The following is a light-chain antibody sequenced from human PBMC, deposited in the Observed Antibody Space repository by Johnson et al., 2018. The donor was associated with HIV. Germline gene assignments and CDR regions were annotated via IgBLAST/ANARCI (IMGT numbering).Light chain of an antibody. Sequence: SVLTQPPSLSAAAGHKVTISCFGSRSNVRNNYVSWYQQFPGAAPKLLIYENNKRPSGIPDRFSGSKSGTSATLGVAGLQTGDEADYYCATWDRSLTSGRVFRTGTKVPVL. V-gene: IGLV1-51*02. CDR2: ENN. J-gene: IGLJ1*01. CDR3: ATWDRSLTSGRV. CDR1: RSNVRNNY.